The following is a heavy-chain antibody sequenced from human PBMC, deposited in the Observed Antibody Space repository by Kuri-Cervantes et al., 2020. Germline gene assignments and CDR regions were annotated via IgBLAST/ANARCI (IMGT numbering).Heavy chain of an antibody. CDR1: GYDFSAYW. Sequence: GESLKISCEASGYDFSAYWIGWVRQMPGRGLEWMGIIFPRDSDTRYNPSLQGQVILSADKSVNTAYLQWDSLKASDTAMYYCVRQSGGWSQQIYYIADWGQGTQVTVSS. CDR3: VRQSGGWSQQIYYIAD. CDR2: IFPRDSDT. D-gene: IGHD1/OR15-1a*01. V-gene: IGHV5-51*01. J-gene: IGHJ4*01.